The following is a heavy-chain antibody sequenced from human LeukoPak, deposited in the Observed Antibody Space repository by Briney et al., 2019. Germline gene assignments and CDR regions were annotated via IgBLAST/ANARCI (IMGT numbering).Heavy chain of an antibody. D-gene: IGHD3-16*01. Sequence: GGSLRLSCTTSGFAYSGSSMHWVRQAPGKGLEWVSGIQRDGSSPTYADSVKGRFTISRDNAKGSVYLQVNILRAEDTAVYYCSRGHYGPDYWGQGTLVTVSS. J-gene: IGHJ4*02. CDR3: SRGHYGPDY. CDR2: IQRDGSSP. V-gene: IGHV3-74*01. CDR1: GFAYSGSS.